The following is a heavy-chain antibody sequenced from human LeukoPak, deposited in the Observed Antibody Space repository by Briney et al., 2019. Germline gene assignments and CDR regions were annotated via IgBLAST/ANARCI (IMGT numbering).Heavy chain of an antibody. CDR1: GYTFTSYD. V-gene: IGHV1-8*01. J-gene: IGHJ4*02. CDR3: ARGSRTTIFGVVIIPVYYFDY. D-gene: IGHD3-3*01. Sequence: ASVKVSCKASGYTFTSYDINWVRQATGQGLEWMGWMNPNSGNTGYAQKFQGRVTMTRNTSISTAYMELSSLRSEDTAVYYCARGSRTTIFGVVIIPVYYFDYWGQGTLVTVSS. CDR2: MNPNSGNT.